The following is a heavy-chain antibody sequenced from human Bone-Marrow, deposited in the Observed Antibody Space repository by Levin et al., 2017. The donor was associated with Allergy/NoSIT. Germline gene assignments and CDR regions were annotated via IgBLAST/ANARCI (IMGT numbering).Heavy chain of an antibody. V-gene: IGHV4-34*01. Sequence: PSETLSLTCAVYGGSFSGYYWSWIRQPPGKGLEWIGEINHSGSTNYNPSLKSRVTISVDTSKNQFSLKLSSVTAADTAVYYCARDLLRYYDSSGVTGYWGQGTLVTVSS. D-gene: IGHD3-22*01. CDR2: INHSGST. J-gene: IGHJ4*02. CDR3: ARDLLRYYDSSGVTGY. CDR1: GGSFSGYY.